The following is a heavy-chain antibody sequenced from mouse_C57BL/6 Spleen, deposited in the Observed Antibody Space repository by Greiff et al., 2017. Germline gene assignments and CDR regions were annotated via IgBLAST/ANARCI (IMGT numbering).Heavy chain of an antibody. Sequence: EVQLQQSGPELVKPGASVKISCKASGYSFTDYNMNWVKQSHGKSLEWMGVINPNYGSTSYNQKFKGKATLTVDQSSSTAYMQHNSLTSEDSAVKYCARGGGLLRFPWFAGWGQGTLVTVAA. D-gene: IGHD1-1*01. V-gene: IGHV1-39*01. CDR2: INPNYGST. J-gene: IGHJ3*01. CDR3: ARGGGLLRFPWFAG. CDR1: GYSFTDYN.